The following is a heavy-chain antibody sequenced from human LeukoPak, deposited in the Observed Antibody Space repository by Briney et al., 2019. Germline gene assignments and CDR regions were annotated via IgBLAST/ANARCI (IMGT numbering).Heavy chain of an antibody. CDR1: GYNFNNYW. J-gene: IGHJ4*02. D-gene: IGHD1-26*01. CDR2: IYPGDSDT. CDR3: ARHQIVGATRSPFDY. V-gene: IGHV5-51*01. Sequence: GESLKISCKGPGYNFNNYWIGWVRQMPGKGLEWMGIIYPGDSDTRYSPSFQGQVTISADKSISTAYLQWSSLKASDSAMYYCARHQIVGATRSPFDYWGQGTLVTVSS.